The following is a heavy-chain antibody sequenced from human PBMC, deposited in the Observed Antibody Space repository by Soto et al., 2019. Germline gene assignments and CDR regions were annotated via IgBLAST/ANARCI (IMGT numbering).Heavy chain of an antibody. Sequence: PSETLSLTCTVSGGSITSSSHYWGWIRQPPGKGLEWVGYIYFGGTTSYNPSLRSRVTISLETSNSQFSLRLSSVTAADTAVYYCARLGAYYLSLDPWGPVNLLTVSS. D-gene: IGHD2-21*01. CDR2: IYFGGTT. J-gene: IGHJ5*02. CDR3: ARLGAYYLSLDP. CDR1: GGSITSSSHY. V-gene: IGHV4-61*05.